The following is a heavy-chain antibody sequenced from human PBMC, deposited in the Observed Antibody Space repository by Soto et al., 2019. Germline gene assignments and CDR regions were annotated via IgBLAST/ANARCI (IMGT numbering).Heavy chain of an antibody. V-gene: IGHV4-34*01. J-gene: IGHJ4*02. D-gene: IGHD3-16*02. Sequence: PSETLSLTCAVYGGSFSGYYWSWIRQPPGKGLEWIGEINHSGSTNYNPSLKSRVTISVDTSKNQFSLKLSSVTAADTAVYYCARGLYQSYFDYWGKGTLVTVSS. CDR3: ARGLYQSYFDY. CDR1: GGSFSGYY. CDR2: INHSGST.